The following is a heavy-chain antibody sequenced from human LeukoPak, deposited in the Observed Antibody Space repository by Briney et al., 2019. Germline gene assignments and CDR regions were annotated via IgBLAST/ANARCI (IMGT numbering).Heavy chain of an antibody. CDR1: GFTFSSYG. CDR3: AKDSGGYGDSLHFDY. V-gene: IGHV3-30*18. CDR2: ISYDGSNK. Sequence: GGSLRLSCAASGFTFSSYGMHWVRQAPGKGLEWVAVISYDGSNKYYADSVKGRFTISRDNSKNTLYLQINSLRAEDTAVCYCAKDSGGYGDSLHFDYWGQGTLVTVSS. D-gene: IGHD4-17*01. J-gene: IGHJ4*02.